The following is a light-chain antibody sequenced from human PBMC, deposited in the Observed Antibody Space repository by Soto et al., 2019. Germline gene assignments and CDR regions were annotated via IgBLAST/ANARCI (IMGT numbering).Light chain of an antibody. J-gene: IGLJ1*01. V-gene: IGLV2-18*02. CDR1: SSDVGSYNR. CDR3: CSYTTRTTYV. Sequence: QSVLTQPASVSGSRGQSIAVSCTGTSSDVGSYNRVSWYQQPPGTAPKLIIYDVNNRPLGVPDRFFGSKSGNTASLTISGHQAEDEADYYCCSYTTRTTYVFGTGTKVTVL. CDR2: DVN.